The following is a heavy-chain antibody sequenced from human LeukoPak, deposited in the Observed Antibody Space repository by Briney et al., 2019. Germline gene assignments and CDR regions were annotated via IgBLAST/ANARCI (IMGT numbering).Heavy chain of an antibody. D-gene: IGHD4-23*01. CDR3: ARDPGTRVVTPGVIWFDP. V-gene: IGHV1-69*05. J-gene: IGHJ5*02. CDR1: GGTFSSYA. CDR2: IIPIFGTA. Sequence: SVKVSCKASGGTFSSYAISWVRQAPGQGLEWMGRIIPIFGTANYAQKFQGRVTITTDESTSTAYMELRSLRSEDTAVYYCARDPGTRVVTPGVIWFDPWGQGTLVTVSS.